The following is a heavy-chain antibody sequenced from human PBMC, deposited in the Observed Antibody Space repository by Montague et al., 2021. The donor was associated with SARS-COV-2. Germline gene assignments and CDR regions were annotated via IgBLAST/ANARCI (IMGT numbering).Heavy chain of an antibody. CDR3: ARHVTFGGVVVALDY. D-gene: IGHD3-16*02. CDR1: GASISSSENS. V-gene: IGHV4-39*01. Sequence: SETLSLTCTVSGASISSSENSWGWIRQSPGKGLEWFGSIFYSGTTYFNPSLRSRIAISVDTSKNQFSLKVTSVTAADTAVYYCARHVTFGGVVVALDYWGQRNLVSVSS. CDR2: IFYSGTT. J-gene: IGHJ4*02.